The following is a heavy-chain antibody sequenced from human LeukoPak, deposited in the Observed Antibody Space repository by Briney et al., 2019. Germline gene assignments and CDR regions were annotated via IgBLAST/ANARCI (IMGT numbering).Heavy chain of an antibody. CDR1: GYSFTGYY. CDR3: AIDGSTWYYFDY. J-gene: IGHJ4*02. Sequence: ASVKVSCKASGYSFTGYYIHWVRQAPGQGLEWMGWINPNNGGTNFALKFQGRVTMTRDTSISTAYMELSRLRSDDTAVYYCAIDGSTWYYFDYWGQGTLVTVSS. CDR2: INPNNGGT. D-gene: IGHD6-13*01. V-gene: IGHV1-2*02.